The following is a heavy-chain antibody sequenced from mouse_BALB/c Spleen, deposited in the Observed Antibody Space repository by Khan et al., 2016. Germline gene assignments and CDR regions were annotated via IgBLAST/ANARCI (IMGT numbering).Heavy chain of an antibody. Sequence: EVELVESGGDLVKPGGSLKLSCAASGFTFSSYDMSWVRQAPDKRLEWVATISSGGGYSYYPDSVKGRFTLSRDNAQNTLYLQMNSLKSEDTAMYFCARLYTGPYFIDYWGQGTAGTVSS. V-gene: IGHV5-6*01. CDR1: GFTFSSYD. D-gene: IGHD2-1*01. J-gene: IGHJ4*01. CDR2: ISSGGGYS. CDR3: ARLYTGPYFIDY.